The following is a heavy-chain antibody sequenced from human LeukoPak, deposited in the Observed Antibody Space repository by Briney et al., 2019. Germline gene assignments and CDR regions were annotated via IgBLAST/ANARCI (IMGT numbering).Heavy chain of an antibody. CDR2: INPYRDET. V-gene: IGHV1-2*02. CDR3: ARSRIFEVGLTGIDY. J-gene: IGHJ4*02. Sequence: GASVRVSCKASGYTFTGYYIHWLRQVPGQGPEWMGWINPYRDETNYAQQFQGRVTMTRDTTITTAYMDLSRLKSDDTAIFYCARSRIFEVGLTGIDYWGQGTLVTVSS. D-gene: IGHD3-3*02. CDR1: GYTFTGYY.